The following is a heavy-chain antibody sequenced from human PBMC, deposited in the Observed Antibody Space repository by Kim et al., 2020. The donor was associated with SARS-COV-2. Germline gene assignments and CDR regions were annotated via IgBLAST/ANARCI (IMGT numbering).Heavy chain of an antibody. J-gene: IGHJ4*02. CDR2: TRNKAYSYTT. CDR1: GFTFSDHY. D-gene: IGHD6-13*01. V-gene: IGHV3-72*01. Sequence: GGSLRLSCAVSGFTFSDHYMDWVRQAPGKGLEWVGRTRNKAYSYTTEYAASVKGRFTISRDDSKDSLYLQMNSLKTEDTAVYYCARERAAGGFFDYWGQGTLVTVSS. CDR3: ARERAAGGFFDY.